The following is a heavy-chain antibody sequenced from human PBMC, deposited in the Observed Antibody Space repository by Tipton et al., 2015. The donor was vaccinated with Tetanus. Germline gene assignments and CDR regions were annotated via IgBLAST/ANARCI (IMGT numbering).Heavy chain of an antibody. J-gene: IGHJ4*02. CDR2: ISSSGSTI. CDR1: GFTFSSYE. Sequence: SLRLSCAASGFTFSSYEMNWVRQAPGKGLEWVSYISSSGSTIYYADSVKGRFTISRDNAKNSLYLQMNSLRAEDTAVYYCARDNNEAVGGPLGFDYWGQGTLVTVSS. D-gene: IGHD3-16*01. CDR3: ARDNNEAVGGPLGFDY. V-gene: IGHV3-48*03.